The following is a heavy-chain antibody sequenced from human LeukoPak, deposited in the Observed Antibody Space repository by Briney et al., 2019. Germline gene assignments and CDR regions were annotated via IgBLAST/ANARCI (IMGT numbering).Heavy chain of an antibody. CDR1: RFSFSTYD. CDR3: YGEGY. Sequence: GGSLRLSCEVSRFSFSTYDMHWVRQAPGKGLEWVTLIRSDGSDKSYADSVEGRFTISRDNSKNTLYLQMNSLRVEDTAVYYCYGEGYWGQGTLVTVSS. J-gene: IGHJ4*02. V-gene: IGHV3-30*02. CDR2: IRSDGSDK. D-gene: IGHD4-17*01.